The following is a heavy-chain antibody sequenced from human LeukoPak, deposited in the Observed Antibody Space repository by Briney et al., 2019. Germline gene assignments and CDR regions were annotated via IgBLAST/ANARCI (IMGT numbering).Heavy chain of an antibody. CDR3: AKDTGYSSGWPYCFDY. CDR2: IKQDGSEK. D-gene: IGHD6-19*01. Sequence: GGSLRLSCAASGFTFSSYWMSWVRQAPGKGLEWVANIKQDGSEKYYVDSVKGRFTISRDNAKNSLYLQMNSLRAEDTALYYCAKDTGYSSGWPYCFDYWGQGTLVTVSS. V-gene: IGHV3-7*03. CDR1: GFTFSSYW. J-gene: IGHJ4*02.